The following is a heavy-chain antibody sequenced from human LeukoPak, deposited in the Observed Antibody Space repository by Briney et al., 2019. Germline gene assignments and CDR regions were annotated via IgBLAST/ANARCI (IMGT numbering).Heavy chain of an antibody. Sequence: GGSLRLSCAASGFTFSSYSMNWVRQAPGKGLEWVSSISSSSSYIYYADSVKGRFTISRDSAKNSLYLQMNGLRAEDTAVYYCARLSPGSGWFDPWGQGTLVTVSS. J-gene: IGHJ5*02. D-gene: IGHD6-19*01. CDR3: ARLSPGSGWFDP. CDR1: GFTFSSYS. CDR2: ISSSSSYI. V-gene: IGHV3-21*01.